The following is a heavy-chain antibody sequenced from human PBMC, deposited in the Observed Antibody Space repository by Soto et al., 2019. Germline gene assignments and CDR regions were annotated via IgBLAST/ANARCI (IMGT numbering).Heavy chain of an antibody. Sequence: QVQLEESGGNVVQPGSSLRLSCAASGFSFSDYGMHWVRQAPGKGLESVALLSYDGDKEYYADSVKGRFTISRDNSKNTVFLQMNSLRPEDTAVYYCGKDLMGEQWLGVMHYWGQGTLVTVSS. V-gene: IGHV3-30*18. CDR2: LSYDGDKE. D-gene: IGHD6-19*01. J-gene: IGHJ4*02. CDR1: GFSFSDYG. CDR3: GKDLMGEQWLGVMHY.